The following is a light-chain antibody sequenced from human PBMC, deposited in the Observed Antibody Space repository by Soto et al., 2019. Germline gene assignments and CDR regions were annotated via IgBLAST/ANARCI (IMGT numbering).Light chain of an antibody. V-gene: IGKV3-15*01. Sequence: EMVMTQSAATLSVSPGERAGLSCRASQSVSFNLDWYQQNPGQAHSLLIYGASTRAAGIPARFSGSGSGTEFTLTISSLQSEDSAVYYCQQYNDWWTFGQGTKLDIK. CDR1: QSVSFN. CDR2: GAS. CDR3: QQYNDWWT. J-gene: IGKJ1*01.